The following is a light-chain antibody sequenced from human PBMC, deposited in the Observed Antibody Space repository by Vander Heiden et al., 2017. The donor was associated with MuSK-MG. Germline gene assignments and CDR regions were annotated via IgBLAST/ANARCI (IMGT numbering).Light chain of an antibody. V-gene: IGKV3-20*01. CDR1: QSISRSN. CDR2: STS. Sequence: EVVLTQSPGTLSLSPGATATLSCRASQSISRSNLAWYQHKPGQAPRLLIYSTSSRATGIPDRFSGSGSGTDFTLTITRLDPEDFAIYYCQQDGTSPWTFGQGTKVE. J-gene: IGKJ1*01. CDR3: QQDGTSPWT.